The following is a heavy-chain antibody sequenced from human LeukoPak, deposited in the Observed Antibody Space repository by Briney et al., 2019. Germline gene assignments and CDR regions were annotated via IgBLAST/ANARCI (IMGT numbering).Heavy chain of an antibody. CDR3: ARDAIAVRGVIKPRIFDY. CDR2: IKQDGSEK. D-gene: IGHD3-10*01. Sequence: PGGSLRLSCAASGFTFSSYWMSWVRQAPGKGLEWVANIKQDGSEKYYADSVKGRFTISRDNAKNSLYLQMNSLRAEDTAVYYCARDAIAVRGVIKPRIFDYWGQGTLVTVSS. V-gene: IGHV3-7*01. CDR1: GFTFSSYW. J-gene: IGHJ4*02.